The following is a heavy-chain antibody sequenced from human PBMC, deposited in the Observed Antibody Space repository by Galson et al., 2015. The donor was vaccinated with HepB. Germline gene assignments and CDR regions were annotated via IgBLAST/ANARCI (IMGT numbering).Heavy chain of an antibody. Sequence: SLRLSCAASGFTFSSYGMHWVRQAPGKGLEWVAVISYDGSNKYYADSVKGRFTISRDNSKNTLYLQMNSLRAEDTAVYYCAKDRRYYYGSGSPPSYYYYGMDVWGQGTTVTVSS. D-gene: IGHD3-10*01. V-gene: IGHV3-30*18. CDR2: ISYDGSNK. CDR3: AKDRRYYYGSGSPPSYYYYGMDV. CDR1: GFTFSSYG. J-gene: IGHJ6*02.